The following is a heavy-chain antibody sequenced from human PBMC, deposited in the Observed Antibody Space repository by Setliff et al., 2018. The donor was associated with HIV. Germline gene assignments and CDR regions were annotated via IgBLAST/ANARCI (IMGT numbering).Heavy chain of an antibody. CDR3: ARHLPDYQLLSPTCDH. V-gene: IGHV5-51*01. D-gene: IGHD2-2*01. CDR2: IYPGDSDT. J-gene: IGHJ4*02. CDR1: GYTFTGYW. Sequence: GESLKISCKGSGYTFTGYWIGWVRQMPGKGLEWMGIIYPGDSDTRYSPFFQGQVTISVDKSITTAYLHWRSLKSSDTAMYYCARHLPDYQLLSPTCDHWGQGTPVTVSS.